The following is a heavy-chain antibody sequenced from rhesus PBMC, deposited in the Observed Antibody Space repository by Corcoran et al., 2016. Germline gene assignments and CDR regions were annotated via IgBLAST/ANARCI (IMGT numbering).Heavy chain of an antibody. CDR1: GYTFTSYY. V-gene: IGHV1-200*01. D-gene: IGHD4-29*01. Sequence: QVQLVQSGAEVKKPGTSVKLSCKASGYTFTSYYINGVRQAPGQVLEWMGWINPSNGNTGYAQKFQGRVTMTRDTSTSTVYMGLNSLRSEDTAVYYCATWGYGSSYDFDYWGQGVLVTVSS. CDR3: ATWGYGSSYDFDY. J-gene: IGHJ4*01. CDR2: INPSNGNT.